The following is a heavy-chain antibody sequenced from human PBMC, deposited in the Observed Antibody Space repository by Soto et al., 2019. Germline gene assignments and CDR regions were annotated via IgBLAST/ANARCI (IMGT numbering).Heavy chain of an antibody. D-gene: IGHD2-15*01. CDR2: ISAYNGNT. CDR3: ARDERVSGYCSGGSCYSLGY. Sequence: QVQLVQSGAEVKKPGASVKVSCKASGYTFTSYGISWVRQAPGQGLEWMGWISAYNGNTNYAQKLQGRVTMTTDTSTSTAYMELRRLRSDDTAVYYCARDERVSGYCSGGSCYSLGYWGQGTLVTVSS. J-gene: IGHJ4*02. V-gene: IGHV1-18*04. CDR1: GYTFTSYG.